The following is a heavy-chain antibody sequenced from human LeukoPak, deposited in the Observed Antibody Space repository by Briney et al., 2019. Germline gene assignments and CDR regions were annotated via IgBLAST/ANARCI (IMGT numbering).Heavy chain of an antibody. Sequence: PSETLSLTCTVSGGSISSYYWSWIRQPPGKGLEWIGYIYYSGSTNYNPSLKSRVTISVDTSKNQFSLKLSSVTAADTAVYYCARDRDYYGSGSQDAFDIWGQGTMVTVTS. V-gene: IGHV4-59*01. J-gene: IGHJ3*02. CDR2: IYYSGST. CDR3: ARDRDYYGSGSQDAFDI. D-gene: IGHD3-10*01. CDR1: GGSISSYY.